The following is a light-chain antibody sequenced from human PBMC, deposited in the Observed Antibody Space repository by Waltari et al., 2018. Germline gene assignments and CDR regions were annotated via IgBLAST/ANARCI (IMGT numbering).Light chain of an antibody. V-gene: IGLV2-23*01. CDR1: RSDVGGYNL. CDR3: CSYAGDTSQWV. Sequence: QSALTQPASVSGSPGQSITISCTGSRSDVGGYNLVSWYQQVPAKAPKLSIYEDTKRPAGVSSRFSGSKAGITASLTISGLQGEDEADYYCCSYAGDTSQWVFGGGTKLTVL. J-gene: IGLJ3*02. CDR2: EDT.